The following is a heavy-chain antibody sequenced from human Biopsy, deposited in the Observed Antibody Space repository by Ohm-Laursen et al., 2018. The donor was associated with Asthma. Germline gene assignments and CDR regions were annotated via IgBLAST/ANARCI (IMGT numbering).Heavy chain of an antibody. V-gene: IGHV3-11*01. D-gene: IGHD6-13*01. CDR1: GFSFGDFF. CDR3: ARVLESSSRCPFYFFTLDV. J-gene: IGHJ6*02. Sequence: SLRLSCSASGFSFGDFFMTWVRQAPGKGLEWVASISSSGSTKYPSESVLGRCTISRDNTQKSMTLELRSLRVEDTAIYYCARVLESSSRCPFYFFTLDVWGQGTPVAVSS. CDR2: ISSSGSTK.